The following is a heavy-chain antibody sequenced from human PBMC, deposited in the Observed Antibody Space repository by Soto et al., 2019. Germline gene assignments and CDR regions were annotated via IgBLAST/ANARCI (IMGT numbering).Heavy chain of an antibody. CDR1: GGTFSSYA. V-gene: IGHV1-69*12. D-gene: IGHD3-16*02. Sequence: QVQLVQSGAEVKKPGSSVKVSCRASGGTFSSYAISWVRQAPGQGLEWMGGIIPIFGTANYAQKFQGRVTITADESTXTAYMELSILRSEDTAVYYCARQFEVISYYYYGMDVWGQGTTVTVSS. CDR2: IIPIFGTA. CDR3: ARQFEVISYYYYGMDV. J-gene: IGHJ6*02.